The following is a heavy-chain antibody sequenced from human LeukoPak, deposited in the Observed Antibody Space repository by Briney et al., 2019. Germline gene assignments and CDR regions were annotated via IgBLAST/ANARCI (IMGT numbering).Heavy chain of an antibody. Sequence: SETLSFTCAVYGGSFSGYYWSWIRQPPGKGLEWIGEINHSGSTNYNPSLKSRVTISVDTSKNQFSLKLSSVTAADTAVYYCARPRRGYFQHWGQGTLVTVSS. V-gene: IGHV4-34*01. CDR1: GGSFSGYY. CDR2: INHSGST. J-gene: IGHJ1*01. CDR3: ARPRRGYFQH.